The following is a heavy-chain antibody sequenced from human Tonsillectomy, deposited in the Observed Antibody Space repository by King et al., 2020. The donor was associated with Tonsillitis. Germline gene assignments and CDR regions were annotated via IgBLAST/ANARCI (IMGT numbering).Heavy chain of an antibody. CDR2: ISFDGSNK. CDR1: GFTFNNYA. Sequence: HVQLVESGGGVVQPGRSLRLSCAASGFTFNNYAVHWVRQAPGKGLEWVTFISFDGSNKYYADSVKGRFTISRDNSKNTLYLQMNSLRPEDTAVYFCARGGRIFLAGPLFDYWGQGTLVTVPS. D-gene: IGHD6-19*01. V-gene: IGHV3-30*04. CDR3: ARGGRIFLAGPLFDY. J-gene: IGHJ4*02.